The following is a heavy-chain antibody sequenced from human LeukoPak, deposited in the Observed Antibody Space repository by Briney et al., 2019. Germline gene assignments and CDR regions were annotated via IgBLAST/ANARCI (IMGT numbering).Heavy chain of an antibody. CDR2: IIPIFGTA. V-gene: IGHV1-69*05. Sequence: SVKVSCKSSGGTFSSYAISWVRQAPGQGLEWMGRIIPIFGTANYAQKFQGRVTITTDESTSTAYMELSSLRSEDTAVCYCARTHDYGDYPAFDYWGQGTLVTVSS. CDR3: ARTHDYGDYPAFDY. J-gene: IGHJ4*02. CDR1: GGTFSSYA. D-gene: IGHD4-17*01.